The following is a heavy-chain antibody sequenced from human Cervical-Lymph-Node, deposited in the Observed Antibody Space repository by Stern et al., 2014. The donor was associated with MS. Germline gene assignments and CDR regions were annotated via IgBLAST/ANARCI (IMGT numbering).Heavy chain of an antibody. CDR2: INPNSGGT. CDR3: ARGDFYGSGKLTGS. V-gene: IGHV1-2*02. D-gene: IGHD3-10*01. Sequence: QLVQSGAEVKKPGASVKVSCKASGYTFTDYYINWVRQAPGQGLEWMGWINPNSGGTNLAQKFQGRVAMTRDTSISTAYMELSRLTSDDTAVYYCARGDFYGSGKLTGSWGQGALVTVSS. J-gene: IGHJ5*02. CDR1: GYTFTDYY.